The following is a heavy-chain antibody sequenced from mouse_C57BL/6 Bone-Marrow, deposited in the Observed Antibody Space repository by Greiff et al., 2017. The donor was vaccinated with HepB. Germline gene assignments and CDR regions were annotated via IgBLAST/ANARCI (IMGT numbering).Heavy chain of an antibody. J-gene: IGHJ4*01. D-gene: IGHD2-3*01. Sequence: VQLQQSGPELVKPGASVKISCKASGYSFTGYYMNWVKQSPEKSLEWIGEINPSTGGTTYNQKFKAKATLTVDKSSSTAYMQLNSLTSDDSAVYYYARDYDGYYDAMDYWGQGTSVTVSS. CDR2: INPSTGGT. CDR1: GYSFTGYY. V-gene: IGHV1-42*01. CDR3: ARDYDGYYDAMDY.